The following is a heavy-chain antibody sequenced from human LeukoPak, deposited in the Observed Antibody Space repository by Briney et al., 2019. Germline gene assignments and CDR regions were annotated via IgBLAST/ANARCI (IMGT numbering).Heavy chain of an antibody. CDR3: ARDSGTYDFNY. J-gene: IGHJ4*02. CDR2: INHSGST. D-gene: IGHD1-26*01. V-gene: IGHV4-34*01. Sequence: SETLSLTCAVYDGSFSGYYWSWIRQPPGKGLEWIGEINHSGSTNYNPSLKSRVTISVDTSKNHFSLKLSSVTAADTAVYYCARDSGTYDFNYWGQGTLVTVSS. CDR1: DGSFSGYY.